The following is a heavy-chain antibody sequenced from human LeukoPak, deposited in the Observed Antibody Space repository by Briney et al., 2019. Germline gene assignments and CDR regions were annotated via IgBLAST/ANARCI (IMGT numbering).Heavy chain of an antibody. Sequence: GSLRLSCAASGFTFSSYAMSWVRQPPGKGLEWIGEINHSGSTNYNPSLKSRVTISVDTSKNQFSLKLSSVTAADTAVYYCARVGGIAAAGTRPNLGPSPGSKVRVNLRNWYFDLWGRGTLVTVSS. CDR2: INHSGST. CDR1: GFTFSSYA. V-gene: IGHV4-34*01. J-gene: IGHJ2*01. D-gene: IGHD6-13*01. CDR3: ARVGGIAAAGTRPNLGPSPGSKVRVNLRNWYFDL.